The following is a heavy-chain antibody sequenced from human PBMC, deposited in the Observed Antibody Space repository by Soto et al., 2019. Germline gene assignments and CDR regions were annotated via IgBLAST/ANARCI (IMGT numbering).Heavy chain of an antibody. V-gene: IGHV1-18*01. CDR3: TGENAAAASPTLDY. CDR2: LSVSNGYT. Sequence: QVLLVQSGPEVKKPGASIKVSCKASGYPFTTYGINWVRQAPGQGLEWMGWLSVSNGYTNYAQNLQGRVTMTADTTTTSAHMELRSLRSDDKAVYYCTGENAAAASPTLDYWGHGTLVTVSS. D-gene: IGHD6-13*01. J-gene: IGHJ4*01. CDR1: GYPFTTYG.